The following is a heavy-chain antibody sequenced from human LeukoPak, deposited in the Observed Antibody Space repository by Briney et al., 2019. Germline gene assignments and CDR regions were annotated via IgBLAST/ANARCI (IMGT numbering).Heavy chain of an antibody. CDR1: GFTFSSYA. J-gene: IGHJ4*02. V-gene: IGHV3-30-3*01. Sequence: GGSLRLSCAASGFTFSSYAMHWVRQAPGKGLEWVAVISYDGSNKYYADSVKGRFTISRDNSKNTLYLRMNSLRAEDTAVYYCARDLPAVAFVLYYWGQGTLVTVSS. D-gene: IGHD6-19*01. CDR2: ISYDGSNK. CDR3: ARDLPAVAFVLYY.